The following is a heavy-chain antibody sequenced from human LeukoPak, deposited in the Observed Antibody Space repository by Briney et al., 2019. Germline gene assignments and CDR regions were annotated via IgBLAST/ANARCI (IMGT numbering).Heavy chain of an antibody. CDR1: VDSITGFF. D-gene: IGHD4-17*01. CDR3: ARGLPSYGDYVDYYFYMDV. CDR2: IFTSGST. V-gene: IGHV4-4*07. Sequence: SETLSLTCTVSVDSITGFFWSWIREPAGKGLQWIGRIFTSGSTNYNPSLKSRVTMSVDRSTNEFSLTVRSVTAADTALYYCARGLPSYGDYVDYYFYMDVWGKGTTVTVSS. J-gene: IGHJ6*03.